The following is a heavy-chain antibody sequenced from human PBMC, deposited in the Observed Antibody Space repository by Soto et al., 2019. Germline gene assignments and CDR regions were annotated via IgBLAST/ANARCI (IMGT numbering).Heavy chain of an antibody. Sequence: GASVKVSCKASRVTFSSYAISWVRQSPGQGLEWMGGIIPIFGTANYAQKFQGRVTITADESTSTAYMELSSLRSEDTAVYYCAREGGIAVAGTRYYFDYWGQGTLVTVSS. V-gene: IGHV1-69*13. CDR3: AREGGIAVAGTRYYFDY. D-gene: IGHD6-19*01. CDR2: IIPIFGTA. J-gene: IGHJ4*02. CDR1: RVTFSSYA.